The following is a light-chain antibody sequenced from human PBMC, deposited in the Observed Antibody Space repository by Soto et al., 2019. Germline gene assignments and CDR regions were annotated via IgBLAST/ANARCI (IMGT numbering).Light chain of an antibody. V-gene: IGKV3-20*01. J-gene: IGKJ4*01. CDR3: QQYGSSPLT. Sequence: EIVLTQSPGTLSLSPGERATLSCRASQSVSSSYLAWYQQKPGQAPRLLIYGASSRATGIPDRFSGSGSGTDFTLPISRLEPEDFAVYYCQQYGSSPLTCGGGTNVEI. CDR2: GAS. CDR1: QSVSSSY.